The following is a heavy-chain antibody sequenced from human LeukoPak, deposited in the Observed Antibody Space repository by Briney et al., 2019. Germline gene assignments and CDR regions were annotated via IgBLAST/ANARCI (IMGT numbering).Heavy chain of an antibody. D-gene: IGHD5-12*01. CDR1: GFTFSDYY. CDR2: ISSSGSTI. J-gene: IGHJ4*02. V-gene: IGHV3-11*01. CDR3: AKGESGYDLGHSD. Sequence: GGSLRHSCAASGFTFSDYYMSWLRQAPGKGLEWVSYISSSGSTIYYADSVKGRFTISRDNSKNTLYLQMNSLRAEDTAVYYCAKGESGYDLGHSDWGQGTLVTGSS.